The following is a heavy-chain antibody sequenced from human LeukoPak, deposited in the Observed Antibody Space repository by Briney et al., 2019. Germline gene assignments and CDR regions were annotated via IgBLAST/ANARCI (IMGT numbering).Heavy chain of an antibody. Sequence: SQTLSLTCTVSGGSISSGGYYWSWIRQHAGKGLEWIGYIYYSGSTYYNPSLKSRVTISVDTSKNQFSLKLSSVTAADTAVYYCARDSENGDDPYYYDMDVWGQGTTVTVSS. D-gene: IGHD4-17*01. CDR3: ARDSENGDDPYYYDMDV. J-gene: IGHJ6*02. CDR1: GGSISSGGYY. V-gene: IGHV4-31*03. CDR2: IYYSGST.